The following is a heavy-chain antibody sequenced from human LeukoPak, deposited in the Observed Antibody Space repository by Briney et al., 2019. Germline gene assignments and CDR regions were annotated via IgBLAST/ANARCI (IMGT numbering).Heavy chain of an antibody. CDR3: ARHPGVSTAPYYFDY. Sequence: SETLSLTCTVSGGSLSSYYWSWIRQPPGKGLEWIGYIYYSGSTNYNPSLKSRVTISVDTSKNQFSLKLSSVTAADTAVYYCARHPGVSTAPYYFDYWGQGTLVTVSS. J-gene: IGHJ4*02. V-gene: IGHV4-59*08. CDR1: GGSLSSYY. D-gene: IGHD1-1*01. CDR2: IYYSGST.